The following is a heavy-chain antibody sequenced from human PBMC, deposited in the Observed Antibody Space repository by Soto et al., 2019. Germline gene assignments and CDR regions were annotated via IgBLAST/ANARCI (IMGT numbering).Heavy chain of an antibody. CDR3: GRDPLMYSRGCPTGICFEP. J-gene: IGHJ5*02. V-gene: IGHV1-46*03. D-gene: IGHD6-19*01. CDR1: GYTFTSYD. CDR2: INPSGGST. Sequence: VNVPFKASGYTFTSYDMHWVRQAPGQGLGLMGIINPSGGSTSYAQQFQGRVTMTRDTSTSTVYMELSSLRSEDTAVYYCGRDPLMYSRGCPTGICFEPWGHGTLVTVS.